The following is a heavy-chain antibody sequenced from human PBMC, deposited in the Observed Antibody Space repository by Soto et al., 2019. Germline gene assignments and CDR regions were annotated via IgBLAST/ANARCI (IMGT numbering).Heavy chain of an antibody. CDR1: GGSISSYY. CDR2: IYYSGST. Sequence: SETLSLTGTVSGGSISSYYWSWIRQPPGKGLEWIGYIYYSGSTNYNPSLKSRVTISVDTSKNQFSLKLSSVTAADTAVYYCARGVRLRYFDWLSFPDYFDYWGQGTLVTVSS. CDR3: ARGVRLRYFDWLSFPDYFDY. D-gene: IGHD3-9*01. J-gene: IGHJ4*02. V-gene: IGHV4-59*01.